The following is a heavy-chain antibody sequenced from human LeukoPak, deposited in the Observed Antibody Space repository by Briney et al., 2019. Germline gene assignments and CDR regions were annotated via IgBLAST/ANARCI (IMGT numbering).Heavy chain of an antibody. Sequence: GGSLRLSCAASRFIFDNYGMTWVRQAPGKGLEWVSGISDVGYSTYYADSVKGRFTISRDNSKNTLYLHMSSLRVEDTAVFYCARVAPPLDDYIRGSFPYYFDYWGQGTPVTVSS. CDR1: RFIFDNYG. CDR3: ARVAPPLDDYIRGSFPYYFDY. CDR2: ISDVGYST. J-gene: IGHJ4*02. D-gene: IGHD3-16*01. V-gene: IGHV3-23*01.